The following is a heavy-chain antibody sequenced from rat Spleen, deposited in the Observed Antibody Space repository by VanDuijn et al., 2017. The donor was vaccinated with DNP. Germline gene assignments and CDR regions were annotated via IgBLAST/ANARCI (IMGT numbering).Heavy chain of an antibody. Sequence: EVQLVESGGGLVQPGRSLKLSCAASGFIFSDYAMTWVRQAPKKGLEWVARINYDGSRIYYRDSVRDRFTISRDNAKSTLYLQMDSLRSEDTATYYCTTFEGRDAWGQGTSVTVSS. V-gene: IGHV5-17*01. CDR2: INYDGSRI. D-gene: IGHD1-11*01. J-gene: IGHJ4*01. CDR3: TTFEGRDA. CDR1: GFIFSDYA.